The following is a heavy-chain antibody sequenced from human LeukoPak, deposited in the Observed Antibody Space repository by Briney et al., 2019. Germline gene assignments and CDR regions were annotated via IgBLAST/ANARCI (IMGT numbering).Heavy chain of an antibody. Sequence: GGSLRLSCAASGFTFSNAWMSWVRQAPGKELEWVGRIKSKTDGGTTDYAAPVKGRFTISRDDSKNTLYLQMNSLKTEDTAVYYCTTDSTYYDILTGGRGFDYWGQGTLVTVSS. J-gene: IGHJ4*02. V-gene: IGHV3-15*01. CDR1: GFTFSNAW. CDR3: TTDSTYYDILTGGRGFDY. D-gene: IGHD3-9*01. CDR2: IKSKTDGGTT.